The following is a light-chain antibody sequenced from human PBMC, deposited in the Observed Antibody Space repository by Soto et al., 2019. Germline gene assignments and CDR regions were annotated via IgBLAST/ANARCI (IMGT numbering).Light chain of an antibody. CDR1: QSVSSS. V-gene: IGKV3-15*01. J-gene: IGKJ1*01. CDR3: QQYIDWPPGK. Sequence: EIVVTQSPATLSVSPGERVTLSCRASQSVSSSLAWYQQRPGQAPRLLIYDTSTRAAGISARFSGSGSGTEFTLTISSLQSEDFAVYYCQQYIDWPPGKFGQGTKVDIK. CDR2: DTS.